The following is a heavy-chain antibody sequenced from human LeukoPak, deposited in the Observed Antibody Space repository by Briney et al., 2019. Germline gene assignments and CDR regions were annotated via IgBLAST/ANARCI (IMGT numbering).Heavy chain of an antibody. CDR3: ARVPSHYGSGSHPADDY. V-gene: IGHV3-48*03. J-gene: IGHJ4*02. Sequence: PGGSLRLSCAASGFTFSSYEMNWVRQAPGKGLEWVSYISSSGSTIYYADSVKGRFTISRDNAKNSLYLQMNSLRAEDTAVYYSARVPSHYGSGSHPADDYWGQGTLVTVSS. CDR2: ISSSGSTI. D-gene: IGHD3-10*01. CDR1: GFTFSSYE.